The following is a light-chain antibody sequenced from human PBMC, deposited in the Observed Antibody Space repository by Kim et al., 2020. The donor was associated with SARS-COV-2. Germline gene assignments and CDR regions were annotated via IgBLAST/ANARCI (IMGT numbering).Light chain of an antibody. Sequence: GERATHSSRSSQNHNSNILAWHQQKPGQGPRLLIYATSRRAAGTPDSFSGSGSGTDFTLTINKLEPEDFAVYYCQQYTNSTSPFTFGGGTKVDIK. CDR3: QQYTNSTSPFT. J-gene: IGKJ4*01. CDR1: QNHNSNI. V-gene: IGKV3-20*01. CDR2: ATS.